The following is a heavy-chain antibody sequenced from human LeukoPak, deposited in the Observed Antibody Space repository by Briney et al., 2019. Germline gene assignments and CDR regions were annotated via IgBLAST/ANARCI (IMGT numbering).Heavy chain of an antibody. CDR1: GGSFSGYY. CDR3: ARRYYYDSSGPAGGFDY. CDR2: INHSGST. J-gene: IGHJ4*02. V-gene: IGHV4-34*01. D-gene: IGHD3-22*01. Sequence: SETLSLTCAVYGGSFSGYYWSWIRQPPGKGLEWIGEINHSGSTNYNPSLKSRVTISVDTSKNQFSLKLSSVTAAETAVYYCARRYYYDSSGPAGGFDYWGQGTLVTVSS.